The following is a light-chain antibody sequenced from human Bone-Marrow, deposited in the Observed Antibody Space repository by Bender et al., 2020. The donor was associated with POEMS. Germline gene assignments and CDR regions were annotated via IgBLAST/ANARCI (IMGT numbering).Light chain of an antibody. J-gene: IGLJ3*02. Sequence: QSALTQPASVSGSPGQSITISCTGASSDVGAYNLVSWYQHHPGKAPKLVIFGVTNRPSGVSNRFSGSKSGNTASLTISGLQAEDEADYHCNSYTTSNTWVFGGGTKVTVL. CDR1: SSDVGAYNL. CDR2: GVT. V-gene: IGLV2-14*02. CDR3: NSYTTSNTWV.